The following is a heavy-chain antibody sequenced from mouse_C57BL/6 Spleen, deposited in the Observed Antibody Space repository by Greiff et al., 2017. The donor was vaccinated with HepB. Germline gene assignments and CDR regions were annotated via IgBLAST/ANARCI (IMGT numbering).Heavy chain of an antibody. V-gene: IGHV14-4*01. CDR2: IDPENGDT. D-gene: IGHD2-1*01. CDR1: GFNIKDDY. CDR3: TLYGNDAMDY. J-gene: IGHJ4*01. Sequence: EVKLVESGAELVRPGASVKLSCTASGFNIKDDYMHWVKQRPEQGLEWIGWIDPENGDTEYASKFQGKATITADTSSNTAYLQLSSLTSEDTAVYYCTLYGNDAMDYWGQGTSVTVSS.